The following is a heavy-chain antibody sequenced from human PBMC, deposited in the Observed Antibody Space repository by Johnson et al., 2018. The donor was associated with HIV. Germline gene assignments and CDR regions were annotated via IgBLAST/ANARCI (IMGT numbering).Heavy chain of an antibody. CDR3: ARGGARSSGYYSAFDI. V-gene: IGHV3-66*03. J-gene: IGHJ3*02. Sequence: VQLVESGGGLIQPGGSLRLSCAVSGFSVSNNYMSWVRQAPGKGLEWVSVMYSGGRTYYADSVKGRFTIFRDNSKNTLYLQMNSLRAEDTAVYYCARGGARSSGYYSAFDIWGQGTMVTVSS. D-gene: IGHD3-22*01. CDR1: GFSVSNNY. CDR2: MYSGGRT.